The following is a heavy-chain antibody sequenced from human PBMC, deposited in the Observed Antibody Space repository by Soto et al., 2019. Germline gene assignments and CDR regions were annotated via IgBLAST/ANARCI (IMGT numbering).Heavy chain of an antibody. J-gene: IGHJ3*02. D-gene: IGHD2-2*01. Sequence: LWGSLRLPCTASGFTFSTYCMHWVRQAPGKGLEWVAILSFDGTNKYYADFVKGRFTISRDNSKNTLYLQMNSLRAEDTAVYYCAKELLGYCRSRRCHDAYDIWGQGTMVTVSS. V-gene: IGHV3-30*18. CDR2: LSFDGTNK. CDR3: AKELLGYCRSRRCHDAYDI. CDR1: GFTFSTYC.